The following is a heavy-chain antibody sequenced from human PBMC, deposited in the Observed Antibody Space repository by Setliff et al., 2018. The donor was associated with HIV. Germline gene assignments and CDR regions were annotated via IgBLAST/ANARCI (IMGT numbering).Heavy chain of an antibody. CDR2: IDPSDSYI. J-gene: IGHJ3*02. CDR1: GKSLSNYW. V-gene: IGHV5-10-1*01. CDR3: SRGIAVAGHDFANTPGDI. Sequence: GESLKISCKGSGKSLSNYWINWVRQMPGKGLEWMGRIDPSDSYINYGPSFQGHVSISADKSTNTAFLQWSSLKASDSAMYYCSRGIAVAGHDFANTPGDIWGQGTMVTVSS. D-gene: IGHD6-19*01.